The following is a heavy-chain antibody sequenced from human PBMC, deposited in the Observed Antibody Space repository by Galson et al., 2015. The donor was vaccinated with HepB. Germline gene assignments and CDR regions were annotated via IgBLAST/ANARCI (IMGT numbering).Heavy chain of an antibody. Sequence: SLRLSCAAFGITLSSYSMNWVRQAPGKGLEWVSYISTSSSTIYCADSVKGRFTISRDNAKNSLYLQMNSLRDEDTAVYYCARRYGDYQGSFEYWGQGTLVTVSS. V-gene: IGHV3-48*02. CDR1: GITLSSYS. J-gene: IGHJ4*02. CDR2: ISTSSSTI. D-gene: IGHD4-17*01. CDR3: ARRYGDYQGSFEY.